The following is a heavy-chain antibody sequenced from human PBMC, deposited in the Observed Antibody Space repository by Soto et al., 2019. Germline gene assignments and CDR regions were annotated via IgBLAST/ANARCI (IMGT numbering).Heavy chain of an antibody. Sequence: EVQLVESGGGLVQPGGSLRLSCAASGFTFSSYWMHWVRQAPGKWLVWVSRINSDGSSTSYADSVTGRFTISRDNAKNTRYLHMNSLRAEDTAVYYCARSGRGLYFAYWGQGTLVTVSS. J-gene: IGHJ4*02. D-gene: IGHD3-10*01. CDR3: ARSGRGLYFAY. CDR1: GFTFSSYW. V-gene: IGHV3-74*01. CDR2: INSDGSST.